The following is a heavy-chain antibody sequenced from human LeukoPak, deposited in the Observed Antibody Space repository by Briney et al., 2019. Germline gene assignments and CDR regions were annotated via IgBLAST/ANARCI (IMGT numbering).Heavy chain of an antibody. Sequence: GSSVKVSCKASGGTFSSYAISWVRQAPGQVLEWMGGIIPIFGTANYAQKFQGRVTITADESTSTAYMELSSLRSEDTAVYYCARARNDNWNYVSNGMDVWGQGTTVTVSS. J-gene: IGHJ6*02. CDR3: ARARNDNWNYVSNGMDV. D-gene: IGHD1-7*01. V-gene: IGHV1-69*01. CDR1: GGTFSSYA. CDR2: IIPIFGTA.